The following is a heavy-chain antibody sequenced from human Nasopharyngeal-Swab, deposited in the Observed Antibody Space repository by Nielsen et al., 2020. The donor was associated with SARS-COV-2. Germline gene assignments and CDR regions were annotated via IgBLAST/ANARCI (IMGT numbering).Heavy chain of an antibody. V-gene: IGHV4-59*12. CDR2: IYYSGST. J-gene: IGHJ6*03. CDR3: AREKGGYSYGYDYYYYYMDV. Sequence: GSLRLSCTVSGGSISSYYWSWIRQPPGKGLEWIGYIYYSGSTNYNPSLKSRVTISVDTSKNQFSLKLSSVTAADTAVYYCAREKGGYSYGYDYYYYYMDVWGKGTTVTVSS. CDR1: GGSISSYY. D-gene: IGHD5-18*01.